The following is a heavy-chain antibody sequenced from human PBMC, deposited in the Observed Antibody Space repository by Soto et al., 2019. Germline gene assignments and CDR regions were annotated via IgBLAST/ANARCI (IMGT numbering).Heavy chain of an antibody. CDR1: GFIFSNYA. V-gene: IGHV3-23*01. J-gene: IGHJ4*02. CDR3: ARDPSRYCISTSCYALDY. D-gene: IGHD2-2*01. CDR2: ISGSGGST. Sequence: PGGSLRLSCAASGFIFSNYAMTWVRQAPGKGLEWVSTISGSGGSTYYADYVKGRFTISRDNSKNTLYLQMNSLRAEDTAVYYCARDPSRYCISTSCYALDYWGQGTLVTVSS.